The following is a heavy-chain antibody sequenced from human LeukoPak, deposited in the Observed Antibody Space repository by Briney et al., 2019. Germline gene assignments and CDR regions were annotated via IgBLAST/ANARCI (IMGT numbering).Heavy chain of an antibody. V-gene: IGHV3-48*01. D-gene: IGHD3-3*01. J-gene: IGHJ3*02. Sequence: PGGSLRLSCAASGFTFSSYSMNWVRQAPGKGLEWVSYISSSSSTIYYADSVKGRFTISRDNAKNSLYLQMNSLRAEDTAVYYCARDVRGWSGYFMAIGAFDIWGQGTMVTVSS. CDR3: ARDVRGWSGYFMAIGAFDI. CDR2: ISSSSSTI. CDR1: GFTFSSYS.